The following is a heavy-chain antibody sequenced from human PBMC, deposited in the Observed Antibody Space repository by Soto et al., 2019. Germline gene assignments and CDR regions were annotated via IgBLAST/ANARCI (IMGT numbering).Heavy chain of an antibody. CDR1: GFSLTTSGVG. V-gene: IGHV2-5*02. CDR2: IYWDDDK. D-gene: IGHD3-10*01. Sequence: QITLKESGPTLVRPTQTLTLTCTFSGFSLTTSGVGVGWIRQPPGKALEWLAVIYWDDDKRYSSSLKSRLTITKDTSKNQMVPTKTNMDPVDTATYYCAHHPYYGLGSYSFDYWGQGTLVTVSS. J-gene: IGHJ4*02. CDR3: AHHPYYGLGSYSFDY.